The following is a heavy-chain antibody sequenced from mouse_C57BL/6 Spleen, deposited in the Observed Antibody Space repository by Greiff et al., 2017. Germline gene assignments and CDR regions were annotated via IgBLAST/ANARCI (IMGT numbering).Heavy chain of an antibody. V-gene: IGHV14-3*01. J-gene: IGHJ2*01. CDR2: IDPANGNT. CDR1: GFNIKNTY. CDR3: EREDDGGGNFDY. Sequence: VQLQQSVAELVRPGASVKLSCTASGFNIKNTYMHWVKQRPEQGLEWIGRIDPANGNTNYAPKFQGKATITADTSSNTAYLQLSSLTSEDAAIYSCEREDDGGGNFDYWGQGTTLTVSS.